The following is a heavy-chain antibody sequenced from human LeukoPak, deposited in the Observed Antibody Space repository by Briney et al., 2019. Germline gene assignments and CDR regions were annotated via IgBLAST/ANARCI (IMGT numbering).Heavy chain of an antibody. V-gene: IGHV4-34*01. D-gene: IGHD3-22*01. CDR1: GGSFSGYY. Sequence: SETLSLTXAVYGGSFSGYYWSWIRQPPGKGLEWIGEINHSGSTNYNPSLKSRVTISVDTSKNQFSLKLSSVTAADTAVYYCARRSSGYYFYFDYWGQGTLVTVSS. J-gene: IGHJ4*02. CDR3: ARRSSGYYFYFDY. CDR2: INHSGST.